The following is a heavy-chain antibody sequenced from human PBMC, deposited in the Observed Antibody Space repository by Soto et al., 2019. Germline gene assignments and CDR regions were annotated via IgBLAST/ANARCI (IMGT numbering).Heavy chain of an antibody. CDR2: ISAYNGNT. Sequence: ASVKVSCKASGYTFTSYVISLLRQAPVQVLEWMGWISAYNGNTNYAQKLQGRVTMTTDTSTSTAYMELRSLRSDDTAVYYCARDGSITIFGVVIPIYYYYGMDVWGQGTTVTVSS. V-gene: IGHV1-18*04. CDR3: ARDGSITIFGVVIPIYYYYGMDV. D-gene: IGHD3-3*01. CDR1: GYTFTSYV. J-gene: IGHJ6*02.